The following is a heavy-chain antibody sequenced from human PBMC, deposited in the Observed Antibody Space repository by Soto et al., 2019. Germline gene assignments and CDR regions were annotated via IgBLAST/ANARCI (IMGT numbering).Heavy chain of an antibody. CDR3: ARRVVGAARPFDY. V-gene: IGHV5-51*07. CDR2: INPGDSES. J-gene: IGHJ4*02. Sequence: AGESLKISCKDSGHSLTNHWIGWVHQMPGKGLEWMGIINPGDSESRYSPSFQGQVTFSADKSINTAYLQWSSLKASDTAMYYCARRVVGAARPFDYWGQGTQVTVSS. CDR1: GHSLTNHW. D-gene: IGHD6-6*01.